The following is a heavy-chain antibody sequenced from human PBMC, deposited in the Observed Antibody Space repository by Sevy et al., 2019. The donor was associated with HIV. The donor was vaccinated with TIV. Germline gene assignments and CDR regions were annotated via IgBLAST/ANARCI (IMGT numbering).Heavy chain of an antibody. CDR3: ARLLYGDYVGYFDY. D-gene: IGHD4-17*01. Sequence: SQTLSLTCTVSGSSISSSSYSWGWIRQPPGKGLEWIGNIYYSGKTYYNSSLKSRVSISIDTSKNQFSLKLSSVTAADTAVYYCARLLYGDYVGYFDYWGQGTLVTVSS. J-gene: IGHJ4*02. CDR2: IYYSGKT. V-gene: IGHV4-39*01. CDR1: GSSISSSSYS.